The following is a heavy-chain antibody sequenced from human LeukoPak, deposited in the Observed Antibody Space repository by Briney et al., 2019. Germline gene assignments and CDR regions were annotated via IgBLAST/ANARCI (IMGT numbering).Heavy chain of an antibody. J-gene: IGHJ4*02. CDR2: ISYSGNT. CDR1: GGSISSYY. Sequence: SEALSLTCTVSGGSISSYYWSWIRQPPGKGLEWIGYISYSGNTNYNPSLKSRVTISVDTSKNQFSLKLSSVTAADTAVYFCARQRADGYNFYYFDYWGQGTLVTVSS. D-gene: IGHD5-24*01. V-gene: IGHV4-59*08. CDR3: ARQRADGYNFYYFDY.